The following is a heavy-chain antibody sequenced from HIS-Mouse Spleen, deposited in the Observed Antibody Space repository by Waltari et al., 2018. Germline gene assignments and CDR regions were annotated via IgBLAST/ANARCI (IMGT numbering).Heavy chain of an antibody. J-gene: IGHJ4*02. Sequence: EVQLVETGGGLIQPGGSLRLSCAASGFTVSSNYMSWVRQAPGKGLEWVSVFYSGGRTYYADSVKGRFTISRDNSKNTLYLQMNSLRAEDTAVYYCARHYYYGSGSYYFDYWGQGTLVTVSS. CDR1: GFTVSSNY. CDR3: ARHYYYGSGSYYFDY. D-gene: IGHD3-10*01. CDR2: FYSGGRT. V-gene: IGHV3-53*02.